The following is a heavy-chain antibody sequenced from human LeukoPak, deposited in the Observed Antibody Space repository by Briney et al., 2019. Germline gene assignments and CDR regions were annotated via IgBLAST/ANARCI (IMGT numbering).Heavy chain of an antibody. Sequence: GESLKISCKGSGYSFTTYWIGWVRQMPGKALEWMGIIYPGDSDTRYSPSFQGQVTISVDESINTAYLQWSSLKASDTAMYYCVRHTNGYYPFDYWGQETLVTVSS. V-gene: IGHV5-51*01. CDR1: GYSFTTYW. CDR3: VRHTNGYYPFDY. J-gene: IGHJ4*02. CDR2: IYPGDSDT. D-gene: IGHD5-24*01.